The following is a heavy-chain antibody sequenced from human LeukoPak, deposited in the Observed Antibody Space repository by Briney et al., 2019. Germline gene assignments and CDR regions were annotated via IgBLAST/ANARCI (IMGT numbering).Heavy chain of an antibody. CDR1: GYTFTGYY. CDR3: ARGLLVAARYFDY. D-gene: IGHD6-6*01. CDR2: INPNSGGT. J-gene: IGHJ4*02. Sequence: ASVKVSCKASGYTFTGYYMHWVRQAPGQGLEWMGWINPNSGGTNYAQKFQGRVTMTRDTSISTAYMELSRLRSDDTAVYYCARGLLVAARYFDYWGQGTLVTVSS. V-gene: IGHV1-2*02.